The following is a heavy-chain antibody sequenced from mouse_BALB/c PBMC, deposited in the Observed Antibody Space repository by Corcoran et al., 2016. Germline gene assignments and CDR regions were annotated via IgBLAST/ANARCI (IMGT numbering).Heavy chain of an antibody. CDR2: IDPANGNT. CDR1: GFNLKDPY. CDR3: ASWDWYCDV. V-gene: IGHV14-3*02. D-gene: IGHD4-1*01. Sequence: EVQLQQSGAELVQPGASVKLSCTASGFNLKDPYMHWVKQRPEQGLEWIARIDPANGNTKYDPKSQGKATITADTSSNTAYLQLSRLTSEDTAVYYCASWDWYCDVWGAGTTVTVSS. J-gene: IGHJ1*01.